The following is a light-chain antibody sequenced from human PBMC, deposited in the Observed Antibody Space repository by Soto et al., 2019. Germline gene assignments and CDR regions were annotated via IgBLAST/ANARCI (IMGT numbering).Light chain of an antibody. V-gene: IGKV3-15*01. CDR1: QSVSSN. J-gene: IGKJ1*01. CDR2: GVS. CDR3: QQYNNWPPWT. Sequence: EIVMTQSTATLSVSPGERATLSCRASQSVSSNLAWYQQKPGQAPRLLIYGVSTRATGIPARFSGSGSGTEFTLTISSLQSEDFAVYYCQQYNNWPPWTFGQGTKVEIK.